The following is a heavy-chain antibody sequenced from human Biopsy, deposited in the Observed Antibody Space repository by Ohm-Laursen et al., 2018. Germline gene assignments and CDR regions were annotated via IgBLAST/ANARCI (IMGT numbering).Heavy chain of an antibody. CDR2: IFYSGTT. V-gene: IGHV4-39*01. Sequence: TLSLTCSVSGDSIATFNYYWGWVRQPPGKGLEWLATIFYSGTTYFSRTLESRLTISQDTSSNQFSLRLKYSAAADTGVYYCARIYFYGLGSSDYFFDSWGQGTLVTVSS. CDR3: ARIYFYGLGSSDYFFDS. J-gene: IGHJ4*02. D-gene: IGHD3-10*01. CDR1: GDSIATFNYY.